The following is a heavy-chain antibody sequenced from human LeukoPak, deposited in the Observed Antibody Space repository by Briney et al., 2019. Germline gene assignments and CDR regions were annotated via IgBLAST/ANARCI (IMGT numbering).Heavy chain of an antibody. CDR3: GTGLRRDVLTGFPLIDY. CDR1: GYTLIELS. D-gene: IGHD3-9*01. CDR2: FDPEDGET. V-gene: IGHV1-24*01. J-gene: IGHJ4*02. Sequence: GASVKVSCKDSGYTLIELSMHWVRQAPGKGLEWMGGFDPEDGETVYAQKFQGRVTMTEDTSTDTAYMELSSLRSEDTAVYYCGTGLRRDVLTGFPLIDYWGQGALVTVSS.